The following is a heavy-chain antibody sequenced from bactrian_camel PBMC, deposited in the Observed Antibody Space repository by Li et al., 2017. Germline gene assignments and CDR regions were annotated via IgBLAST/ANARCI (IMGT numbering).Heavy chain of an antibody. CDR3: ATDSPVRYGYLDY. CDR2: IGTGTNT. CDR1: GNWDSKTC. J-gene: IGHJ4*01. V-gene: IGHV3S53*01. Sequence: LVESGGGSVREGGSLKLSCIISGNWDSKTCMGWVRQVPGEEREGVAVIGTGTNTGYKPAVKGRFTISRDDAKNTLYLQMNSLKSEDTALYYCATDSPVRYGYLDYWGQGTQVTVS. D-gene: IGHD2*01.